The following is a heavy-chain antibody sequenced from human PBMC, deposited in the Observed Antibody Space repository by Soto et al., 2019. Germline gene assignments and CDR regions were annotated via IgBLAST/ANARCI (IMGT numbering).Heavy chain of an antibody. CDR2: IYYSGST. CDR1: GGSISSYY. Sequence: PSETLSLTCTVSGGSISSYYWSWIRQPPGKGLEWFGYIYYSGSTNYNPSLKSRVTISVDTSKNQFSLKLSSVTAADTAVYYCARAAVSSWYLMAVPDYSGMDVWGQGTTVTVSS. D-gene: IGHD6-13*01. CDR3: ARAAVSSWYLMAVPDYSGMDV. J-gene: IGHJ6*02. V-gene: IGHV4-59*01.